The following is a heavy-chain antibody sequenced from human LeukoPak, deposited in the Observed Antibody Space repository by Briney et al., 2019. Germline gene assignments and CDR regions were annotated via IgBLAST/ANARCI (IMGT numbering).Heavy chain of an antibody. CDR1: GFPFISYG. CDR3: ARDLPEFSGSYQPVFDY. V-gene: IGHV3-7*01. D-gene: IGHD1-26*01. Sequence: PGGALRPSCAASGFPFISYGMSWVRQAPGKGLGWVANRKQDGSEKYYVDSVKGRFTISRDNAKTSLYLQMNSLRAEDTAVYYCARDLPEFSGSYQPVFDYWGQGTQVTVPS. CDR2: RKQDGSEK. J-gene: IGHJ4*02.